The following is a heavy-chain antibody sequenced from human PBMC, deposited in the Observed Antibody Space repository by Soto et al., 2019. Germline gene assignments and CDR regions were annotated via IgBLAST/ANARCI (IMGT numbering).Heavy chain of an antibody. D-gene: IGHD6-13*01. J-gene: IGHJ4*02. V-gene: IGHV3-30*03. CDR2: ISYDGSNK. CDR3: ATDKSNSWTFDY. CDR1: GFTFSSDG. Sequence: GGSLRLSCAASGFTFSSDGMHWVRQAPGKGLEWVAVISYDGSNKYYADSVRGRFTISRDDSKNTLHLQMNSLRAEDTAVYYCATDKSNSWTFDYWGQGT.